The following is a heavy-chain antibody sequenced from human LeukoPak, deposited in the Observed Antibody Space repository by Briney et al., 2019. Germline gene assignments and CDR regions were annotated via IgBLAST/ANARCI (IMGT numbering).Heavy chain of an antibody. V-gene: IGHV4-59*12. Sequence: PSETLSLTCTVSGGSFHNYYWSWVREAPGKGLEGVGYLYHNWRTNFNPSLKRRITISIETSQKKFSLKVLSVPDADTAVYYCARATEGIGYFDTWARGSLVTVSS. CDR1: GGSFHNYY. CDR3: ARATEGIGYFDT. J-gene: IGHJ5*02. D-gene: IGHD3-9*01. CDR2: LYHNWRT.